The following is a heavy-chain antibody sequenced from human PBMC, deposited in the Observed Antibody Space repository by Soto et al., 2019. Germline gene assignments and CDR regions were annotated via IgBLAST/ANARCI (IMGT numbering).Heavy chain of an antibody. D-gene: IGHD2-2*01. Sequence: QLQLQESGSGLVKPSQTLSLTCTVSGDSITTGSYSWSWIRQAPGKGLEWIGNIHVSGYTSFNTSRKSRVSDSVAPSKNPLSINVMAVAAAETAVYYCARGGALRPNAHVPLDPWGQGRLVTVSS. J-gene: IGHJ5*02. CDR2: IHVSGYT. CDR3: ARGGALRPNAHVPLDP. CDR1: GDSITTGSYS. V-gene: IGHV4-30-2*01.